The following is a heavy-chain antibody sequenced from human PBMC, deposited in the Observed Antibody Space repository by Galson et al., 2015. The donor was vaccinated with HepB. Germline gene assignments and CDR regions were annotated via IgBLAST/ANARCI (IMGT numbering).Heavy chain of an antibody. V-gene: IGHV1-18*01. CDR2: ITVYNGQV. D-gene: IGHD3-22*01. CDR3: AYSRVERLRKAHNNDTSGYYEA. CDR1: GNTYSSYD. Sequence: SVKVSCKASGNTYSSYDISWVRQAPGQGLEWMGWITVYNGQVTVSQRFRGRVTMTTDTSTNTAYMELRSLRSDDTAMFFCAYSRVERLRKAHNNDTSGYYEAWGQGTLVTVSS. J-gene: IGHJ5*02.